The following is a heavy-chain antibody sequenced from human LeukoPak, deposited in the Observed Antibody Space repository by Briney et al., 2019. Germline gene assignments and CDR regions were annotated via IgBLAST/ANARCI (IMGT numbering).Heavy chain of an antibody. J-gene: IGHJ6*03. V-gene: IGHV1-8*01. CDR2: MNPNSGNT. CDR1: GYTFTSYD. D-gene: IGHD3-3*01. CDR3: ARVPPAKRFGVVISAYYYYYMDV. Sequence: GASVKVSCKASGYTFTSYDINWVRQATGQGLEWMGWMNPNSGNTGYAQKFRGRVTMTRNTSISTAYMELSSLRSEDTAVYYCARVPPAKRFGVVISAYYYYYMDVWGKGTTVTVSS.